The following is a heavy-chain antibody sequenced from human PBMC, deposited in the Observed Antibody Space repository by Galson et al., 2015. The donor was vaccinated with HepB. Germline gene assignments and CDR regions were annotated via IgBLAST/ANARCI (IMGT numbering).Heavy chain of an antibody. CDR2: IIPIFGIA. Sequence: SCKASGGTFSSYAISWVRQAPGQGLEWMGGIIPIFGIANYAQKFQGRVTITADESTSTAYMELSSLRSEDTAVYYCARAGQRYCGGDCYTTWFDPWGQGTLVTVSS. J-gene: IGHJ5*02. D-gene: IGHD2-21*02. CDR1: GGTFSSYA. CDR3: ARAGQRYCGGDCYTTWFDP. V-gene: IGHV1-69*01.